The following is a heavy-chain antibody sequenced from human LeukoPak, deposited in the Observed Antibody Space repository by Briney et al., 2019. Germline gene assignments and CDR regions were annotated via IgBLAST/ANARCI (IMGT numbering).Heavy chain of an antibody. CDR2: IYCDDDK. V-gene: IGHV2-5*02. D-gene: IGHD3-22*01. Sequence: SGPTLVKPTQTLTLTCTFSGISLSTSGMTVGWIRQPPGKALEWLALIYCDDDKRYTPSLKSRLTITKDTTRNQVVLTMTYVDPLDTATYYCAHRPPLHSSCYQNYFDYWGQGTLVTVSS. J-gene: IGHJ4*02. CDR1: GISLSTSGMT. CDR3: AHRPPLHSSCYQNYFDY.